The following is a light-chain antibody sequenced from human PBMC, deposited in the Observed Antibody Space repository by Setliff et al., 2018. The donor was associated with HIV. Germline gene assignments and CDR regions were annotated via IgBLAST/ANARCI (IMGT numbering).Light chain of an antibody. V-gene: IGLV2-14*03. CDR2: DVN. CDR3: ISYTTTNTGV. Sequence: QSALTQPASMSGSPGQSIIISCTGTSSDVGGYNYASWYQQHPGKAPKLLIYDVNKRPSGVSNRFSGSKSGNKASLTISGLQAEDEADYYCISYTTTNTGVFGGGTKVTVL. J-gene: IGLJ2*01. CDR1: SSDVGGYNY.